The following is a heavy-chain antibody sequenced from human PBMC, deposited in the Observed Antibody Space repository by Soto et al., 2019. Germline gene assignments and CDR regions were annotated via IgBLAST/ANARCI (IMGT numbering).Heavy chain of an antibody. CDR2: INHSGST. CDR3: ARGDHDYSNYWGSVETKRGSYYYYYYMDV. CDR1: GGSFSGYY. D-gene: IGHD4-4*01. V-gene: IGHV4-34*01. Sequence: SETLSLTCAVYGGSFSGYYWSWIRQPPGKGLEWIGEINHSGSTNYNPSLKSRVTISVDTSKNQFSLKLSSVTAADTAVYYCARGDHDYSNYWGSVETKRGSYYYYYYMDVWGKGTTVTVSS. J-gene: IGHJ6*03.